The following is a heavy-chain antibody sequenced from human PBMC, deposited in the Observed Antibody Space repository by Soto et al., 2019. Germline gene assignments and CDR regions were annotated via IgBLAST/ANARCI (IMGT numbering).Heavy chain of an antibody. Sequence: GGSLRLSCAASGFTFDDYAMHWARQVPGKGLEWVSGINWNSGSIGYGDSVKGRFAISRDNAKNSLHLQMNSLSAEDTAFYYCVKDESINWYSGHFRHWGQGTLVTVSS. CDR2: INWNSGSI. CDR3: VKDESINWYSGHFRH. V-gene: IGHV3-9*01. D-gene: IGHD6-13*01. CDR1: GFTFDDYA. J-gene: IGHJ1*01.